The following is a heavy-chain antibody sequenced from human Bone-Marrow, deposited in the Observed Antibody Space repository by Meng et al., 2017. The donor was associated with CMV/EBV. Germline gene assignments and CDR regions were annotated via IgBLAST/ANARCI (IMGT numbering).Heavy chain of an antibody. CDR2: INHSGST. CDR1: GGSFSGYY. J-gene: IGHJ6*01. Sequence: SETLSLTCAVYGGSFSGYYWSWIRQPPGKGLEWIGEINHSGSTNYNPSLKSRVTISVDTSKNQFSLKLSSVTAADTAVYYCARGGYCSSTSCYLGVYYYYYGMAVWGPGHTVNGSS. CDR3: ARGGYCSSTSCYLGVYYYYYGMAV. D-gene: IGHD2-2*01. V-gene: IGHV4-34*01.